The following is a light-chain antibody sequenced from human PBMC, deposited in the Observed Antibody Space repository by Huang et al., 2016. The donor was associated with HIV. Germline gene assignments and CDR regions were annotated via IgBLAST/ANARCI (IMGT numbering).Light chain of an antibody. Sequence: DIQMTQSPSSLSASVGDRVTLTCRASQTIRSYLNWYQQEPGKAPKLLIYAASSLQSGVPSRVSGSGSGTDFTLTISSLQPEDFATYYCQQTYNPPWTFGQGTKVEIK. V-gene: IGKV1-39*01. CDR1: QTIRSY. CDR3: QQTYNPPWT. CDR2: AAS. J-gene: IGKJ1*01.